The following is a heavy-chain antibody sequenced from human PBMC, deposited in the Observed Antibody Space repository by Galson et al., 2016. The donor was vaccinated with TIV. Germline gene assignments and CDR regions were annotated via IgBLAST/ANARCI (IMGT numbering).Heavy chain of an antibody. CDR3: TRERRFCGNNCYLSYYYGMDV. V-gene: IGHV3-53*05. CDR1: SLNVNDNY. Sequence: SLRLSCAASSLNVNDNYMTWVRQAPGKGLEWVAIMSSGGTLNYADFVRGRFTVSRDSSKNTLYLQMNSLRPDDTAVYYCTRERRFCGNNCYLSYYYGMDVRGQGTTDTVSS. D-gene: IGHD2-21*01. CDR2: MSSGGTL. J-gene: IGHJ6*02.